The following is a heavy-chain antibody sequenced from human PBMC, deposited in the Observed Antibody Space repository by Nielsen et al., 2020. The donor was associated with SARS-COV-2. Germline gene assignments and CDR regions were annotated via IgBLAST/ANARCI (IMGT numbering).Heavy chain of an antibody. CDR3: ARLTMVRDYYYYYYMDV. CDR1: GGSISSGGYS. D-gene: IGHD3-10*01. CDR2: IYHSGST. V-gene: IGHV4-30-2*01. Sequence: SETLSLTCAVSGGSISSGGYSWSWIRQPPGKGLEWIGYIYHSGSTYYNPSLKSRVTISVDRSTNQFSLKLSSVTAADTAVYYCARLTMVRDYYYYYYMDVWGKGTTVT. J-gene: IGHJ6*03.